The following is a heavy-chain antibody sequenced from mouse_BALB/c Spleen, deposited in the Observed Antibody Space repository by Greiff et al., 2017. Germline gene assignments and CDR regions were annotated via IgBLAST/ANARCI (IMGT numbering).Heavy chain of an antibody. CDR2: ISYSGST. Sequence: DVKLQESGPGLVKPSQSLSLTCTVTGYSITSDYAWNWIRQFPGNKLEWMGYISYSGSTSYNPSLKSRISITRDTSKNQFFLQLNSVTTEDTATYYCARRLYGSRRDWYFDVWGAGTTVTVSS. CDR3: ARRLYGSRRDWYFDV. CDR1: GYSITSDYA. V-gene: IGHV3-2*02. J-gene: IGHJ1*01. D-gene: IGHD1-1*01.